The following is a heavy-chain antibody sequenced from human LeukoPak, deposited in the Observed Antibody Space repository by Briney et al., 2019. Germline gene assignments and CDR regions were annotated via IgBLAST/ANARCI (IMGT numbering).Heavy chain of an antibody. CDR3: AKDGWLWN. CDR1: GFTFNNYA. Sequence: GRSLRLACAASGFTFNNYAMDWVRQAPGKGLEWVSAISGSGGSTYYADSVKGRFTISRDNSKNTLYLQMNSLRAEDTAVYYCAKDGWLWNWGQGTLVTVSS. D-gene: IGHD6-19*01. CDR2: ISGSGGST. J-gene: IGHJ4*02. V-gene: IGHV3-23*01.